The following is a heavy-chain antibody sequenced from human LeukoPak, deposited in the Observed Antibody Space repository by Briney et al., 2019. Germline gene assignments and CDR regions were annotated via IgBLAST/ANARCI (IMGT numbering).Heavy chain of an antibody. V-gene: IGHV3-48*01. Sequence: PGGSLRLSCAAPGFSFTAYSMNWVRQAPGRGLEWISYIGPGGDIYYADSVTGRFTVSRDIAKNSLYLQMNGLRVEDTAVYYCARRFDSWGQGTLVTVSS. CDR2: IGPGGDI. J-gene: IGHJ4*02. CDR1: GFSFTAYS. CDR3: ARRFDS.